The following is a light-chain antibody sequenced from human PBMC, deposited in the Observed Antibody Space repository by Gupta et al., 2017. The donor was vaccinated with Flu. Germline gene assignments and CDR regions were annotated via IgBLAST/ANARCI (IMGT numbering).Light chain of an antibody. CDR2: GVT. V-gene: IGLV2-14*03. CDR3: ASCNSGITLHV. CDR1: VGGCDY. J-gene: IGLJ1*01. Sequence: VGGCDYVSWYQQLPGTVPKLLIYGVTNRPSGISNRFSGSKSGSTASLTISGLQAEDEADYYCASCNSGITLHVFGTGTKVTVL.